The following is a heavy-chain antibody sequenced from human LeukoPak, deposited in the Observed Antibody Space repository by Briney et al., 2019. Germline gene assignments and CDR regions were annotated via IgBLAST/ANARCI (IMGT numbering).Heavy chain of an antibody. D-gene: IGHD1-1*01. CDR2: INPSGGST. Sequence: GASVTVSFKASGYTFTSYYMHWVRQAPGQGLEWMGIINPSGGSTSYAQKFQGRVTMTRDTSTSTVYMELSSLRSEDTAVYYCATLQTHDAFDIWGQGTMVTVSS. CDR1: GYTFTSYY. J-gene: IGHJ3*02. CDR3: ATLQTHDAFDI. V-gene: IGHV1-46*01.